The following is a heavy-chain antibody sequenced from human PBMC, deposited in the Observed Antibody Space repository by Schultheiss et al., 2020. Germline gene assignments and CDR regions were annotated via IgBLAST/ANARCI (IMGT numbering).Heavy chain of an antibody. D-gene: IGHD2-2*02. V-gene: IGHV3-7*01. J-gene: IGHJ4*02. Sequence: GGSLRLSCAASGFTFTNAWVSWVRQPPGKGLEWVASIKQDGSETYYVDSVKGRFTISRDNSKNTLYLQMNSLRAEDTAVYYCAKDSLADCSSTSCYIFHWGQGTLVTVSS. CDR2: IKQDGSET. CDR3: AKDSLADCSSTSCYIFH. CDR1: GFTFTNAW.